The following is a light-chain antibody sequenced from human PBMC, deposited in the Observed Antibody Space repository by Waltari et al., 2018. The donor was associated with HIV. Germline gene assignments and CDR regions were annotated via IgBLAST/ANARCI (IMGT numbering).Light chain of an antibody. Sequence: ETVMTQSPGTLSVYPGGRATLSCRASQNVFSDLAWYHQKPGQPPRLLIFGASKRATGVPARFSGSGSGTEFTLTITSLRTEDYGLYHCQQYKTWPLTFGQGTRVEIK. J-gene: IGKJ1*01. V-gene: IGKV3-15*01. CDR1: QNVFSD. CDR3: QQYKTWPLT. CDR2: GAS.